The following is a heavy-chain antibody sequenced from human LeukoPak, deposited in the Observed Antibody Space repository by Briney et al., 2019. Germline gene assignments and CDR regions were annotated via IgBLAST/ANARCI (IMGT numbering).Heavy chain of an antibody. CDR2: IYYSGNT. Sequence: SQTLSLTCTVSGGSISSGGYYWNWIRQHPGKGLEWIGYIYYSGNTYYNPSLKSRVTISIDTSKNQFSLKLNSVTAADTAVYYCARDLGYCTNGVCHTRFDYWGQGTLVAVSS. V-gene: IGHV4-31*03. J-gene: IGHJ4*02. CDR1: GGSISSGGYY. CDR3: ARDLGYCTNGVCHTRFDY. D-gene: IGHD2-8*01.